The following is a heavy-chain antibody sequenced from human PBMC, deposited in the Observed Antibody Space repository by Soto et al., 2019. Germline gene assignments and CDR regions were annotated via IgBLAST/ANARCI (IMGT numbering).Heavy chain of an antibody. J-gene: IGHJ3*02. V-gene: IGHV4-31*02. Sequence: SGGEVSSGGWYSSWLKKHPGKGLEWIGYIYYSGSTYYNPSLKSRVTISVDTSKNQFSLKLSSVTAADTAVYYCARCPYYYDSSGSAFDIWRQGTTVTGSS. D-gene: IGHD3-22*01. CDR1: GGEVSSGGWY. CDR3: ARCPYYYDSSGSAFDI. CDR2: IYYSGST.